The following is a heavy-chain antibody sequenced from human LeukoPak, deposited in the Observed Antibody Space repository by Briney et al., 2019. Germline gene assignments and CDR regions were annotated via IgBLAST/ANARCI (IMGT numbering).Heavy chain of an antibody. CDR2: IYYSGST. V-gene: IGHV4-59*01. D-gene: IGHD6-13*01. CDR1: GGSISSYY. J-gene: IGHJ5*02. CDR3: AREVYSSPGDWFDP. Sequence: SETLSLTCTVSGGSISSYYWSWIRQPPGKGLERIGYIYYSGSTNYNPSLKSRVTISVDTSKNQFSLKLSSVTAADTAVYYCAREVYSSPGDWFDPWGQGTLVTVSS.